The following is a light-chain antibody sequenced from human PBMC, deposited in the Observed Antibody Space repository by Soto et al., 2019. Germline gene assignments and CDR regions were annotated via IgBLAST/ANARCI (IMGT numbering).Light chain of an antibody. CDR1: RSNVGVNS. CDR2: END. CDR3: AAWYDSLTGRV. Sequence: QSVLTQPPSASGTPGHRVTISCSGTRSNVGVNSVSWYQQVPGTAPKLLVYENDQRPSGVPARFSASKSGTSASLSISGLRSEDEADYYCAAWYDSLTGRVFGGGTTVTVL. V-gene: IGLV1-47*01. J-gene: IGLJ3*02.